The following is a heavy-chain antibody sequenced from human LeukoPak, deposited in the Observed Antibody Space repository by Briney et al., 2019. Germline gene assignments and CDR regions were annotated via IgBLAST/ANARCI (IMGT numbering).Heavy chain of an antibody. J-gene: IGHJ4*02. CDR1: GGSIRSYY. Sequence: PSETLSLTCTVSGGSIRSYYWNWIRQPPGKGLEWIGYIYYTGSTNYNPSLKSRVTFSVDTSKNEISLKLNSVTAADTAVYYCARDVTGSYRPTFDYWDQGTPVTVSS. CDR3: ARDVTGSYRPTFDY. V-gene: IGHV4-59*01. D-gene: IGHD1-26*01. CDR2: IYYTGST.